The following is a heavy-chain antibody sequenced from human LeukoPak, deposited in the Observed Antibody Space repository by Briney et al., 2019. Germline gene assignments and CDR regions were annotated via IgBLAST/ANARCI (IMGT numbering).Heavy chain of an antibody. D-gene: IGHD2-15*01. CDR2: ISSSSSYI. Sequence: PGQSLILSRAAAGFTFSSYSMNWVRQAERKLLEWVSSISSSSSYIYYAESVKGRFTISRDNAKNSLYLQMNSLRAEDTAVYYCAREYCSGGSCWELYYFDYWGQGTLVTVSS. V-gene: IGHV3-21*01. J-gene: IGHJ4*02. CDR3: AREYCSGGSCWELYYFDY. CDR1: GFTFSSYS.